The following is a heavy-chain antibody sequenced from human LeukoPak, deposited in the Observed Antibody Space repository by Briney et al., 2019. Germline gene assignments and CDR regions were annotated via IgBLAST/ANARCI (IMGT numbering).Heavy chain of an antibody. J-gene: IGHJ5*02. V-gene: IGHV3-30-3*01. CDR1: GFTFSSYA. CDR3: ARDSDNWFDP. CDR2: ISYDGSNK. Sequence: GGSLRLSCAASGFTFSSYAMHWVRQAPGKGLEWVAVISYDGSNKYYADSVKGRFTISRDNSKNTLYLQMNSLRAEDTAVYHCARDSDNWFDPWGQGTLVTVSS.